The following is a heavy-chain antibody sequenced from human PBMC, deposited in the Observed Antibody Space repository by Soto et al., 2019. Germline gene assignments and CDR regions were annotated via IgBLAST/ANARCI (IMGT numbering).Heavy chain of an antibody. Sequence: GGSLRLSCAASAFTFSSYGMHWFRQAPGKGLEWVAVISYDGSNKYYTESVKGRFTISRDNAKNTLYLQMNSLRAEDTAVYFFAKETTLYSSSWYLSGMDVWGQGTTVTVSS. J-gene: IGHJ6*02. D-gene: IGHD6-13*01. CDR2: ISYDGSNK. V-gene: IGHV3-30*18. CDR1: AFTFSSYG. CDR3: AKETTLYSSSWYLSGMDV.